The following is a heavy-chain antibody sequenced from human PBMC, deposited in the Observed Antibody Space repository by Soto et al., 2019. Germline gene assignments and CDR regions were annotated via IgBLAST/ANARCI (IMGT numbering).Heavy chain of an antibody. CDR2: IIPIFGTA. J-gene: IGHJ4*02. CDR3: ASIPTEYSSSPGY. CDR1: GGTFSSYA. D-gene: IGHD6-6*01. Sequence: SVKVSCKASGGTFSSYAISCVRQAPGQGLEWMGGIIPIFGTANYAQKFQGRVTITADESTSTAYMELSSLRSEDTAVYYCASIPTEYSSSPGYWGQGTLVTVSS. V-gene: IGHV1-69*13.